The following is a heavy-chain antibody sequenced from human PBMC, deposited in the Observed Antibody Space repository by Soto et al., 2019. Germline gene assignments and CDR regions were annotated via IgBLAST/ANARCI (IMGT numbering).Heavy chain of an antibody. CDR2: IIPILGIA. V-gene: IGHV1-69*02. CDR1: GYTFTSYY. CDR3: AISAQYQLDKRASYFDY. J-gene: IGHJ4*02. Sequence: SVKVSCKAPGYTFTSYYMHWVRHAPGQGLEWMGRIIPILGIANYAQKFQGRVTMTTDTSTSTAYMELSSLRSDDTAVYYCAISAQYQLDKRASYFDYWGQGTLVTVSS. D-gene: IGHD2-2*01.